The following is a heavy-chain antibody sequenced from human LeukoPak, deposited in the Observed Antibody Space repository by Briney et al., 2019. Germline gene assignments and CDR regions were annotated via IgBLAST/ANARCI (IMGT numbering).Heavy chain of an antibody. J-gene: IGHJ6*03. D-gene: IGHD6-6*01. CDR2: ISSSGSTI. Sequence: GGSLRLSCAASGFTFSDYYMSWIRQAPGKGLEWVSYISSSGSTIYYADSVKGRFTISRDNAKNSLYLQMNSLRAEDTAVYYCARDWGEYSSLGYYYYMDVWAKGPRSPSP. CDR3: ARDWGEYSSLGYYYYMDV. CDR1: GFTFSDYY. V-gene: IGHV3-11*01.